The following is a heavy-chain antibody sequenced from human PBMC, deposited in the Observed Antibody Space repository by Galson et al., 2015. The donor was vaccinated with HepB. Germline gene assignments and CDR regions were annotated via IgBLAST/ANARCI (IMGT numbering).Heavy chain of an antibody. Sequence: SLRLSCAASGFIFSSYAMSWVRQAPGKGLEWVSAIDGSGTRTYYADPVKGRFTISRDNFKNVLYLQLHSLRAEDTDVYYCAKSGPTGANAFDIWGQGTMVTFPS. D-gene: IGHD3-10*01. V-gene: IGHV3-23*01. CDR2: IDGSGTRT. CDR3: AKSGPTGANAFDI. J-gene: IGHJ3*02. CDR1: GFIFSSYA.